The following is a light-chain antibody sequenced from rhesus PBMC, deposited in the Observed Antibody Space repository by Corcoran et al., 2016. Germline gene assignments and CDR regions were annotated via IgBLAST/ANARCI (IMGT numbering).Light chain of an antibody. Sequence: DIQMTQSPSSLSASVGDRVTVTCRASQGINKALSWYPQKPGKAPTLLIYDASTLQTGVSSRFSGSGSGTDFTLTIRSLQPEDVASYYCLQDYNIPLTFGGGTKVEIK. CDR2: DAS. J-gene: IGKJ4*01. V-gene: IGKV1-94*01. CDR1: QGINKA. CDR3: LQDYNIPLT.